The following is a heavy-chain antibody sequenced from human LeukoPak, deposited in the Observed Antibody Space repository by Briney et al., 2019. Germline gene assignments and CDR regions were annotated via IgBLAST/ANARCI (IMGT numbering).Heavy chain of an antibody. CDR3: ARGSPPRRNYDSRGYYSSYFDY. CDR1: YTFTSLV. Sequence: YTFTSLVKILVVLARRHGLEGKRVNIGYNGNIHYAQKLQGRVTMTTDTSTSTVYMELRSLRSDDTAVYYCARGSPPRRNYDSRGYYSSYFDYWGQGTLVSVS. CDR2: NIGYNGNI. J-gene: IGHJ4*02. D-gene: IGHD3-22*01. V-gene: IGHV1-18*01.